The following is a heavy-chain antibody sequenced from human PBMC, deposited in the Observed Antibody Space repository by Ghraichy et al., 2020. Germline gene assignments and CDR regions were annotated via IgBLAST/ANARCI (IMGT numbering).Heavy chain of an antibody. D-gene: IGHD3-10*01. CDR3: AKERGSKYFIWFKGY. CDR2: INEAGGGR. J-gene: IGHJ4*02. CDR1: GFTFSGNA. Sequence: GGSLRLSCAASGFTFSGNAMTWVRQGPGKGLEWVSNINEAGGGRNYVDSVKGRFTISRDDSKNMLYLQMNSLRAEDTAVYYCAKERGSKYFIWFKGYWGRVTLVTVAS. V-gene: IGHV3-23*01.